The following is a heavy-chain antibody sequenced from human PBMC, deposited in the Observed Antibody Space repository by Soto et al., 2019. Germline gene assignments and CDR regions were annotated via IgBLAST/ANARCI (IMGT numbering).Heavy chain of an antibody. CDR1: GGSISSSNW. CDR3: ARDDSGSRTALI. V-gene: IGHV4-4*02. Sequence: QVQLQESGPGLVKPSGTLSLTCAVSGGSISSSNWWNWVRQPPEKGLEWIGEIYHSGSTNYNPSLESRVTISVDKSKNQFPLKLSSVTAADTAVYYCARDDSGSRTALIWGQGTMVTVSS. J-gene: IGHJ3*02. CDR2: IYHSGST. D-gene: IGHD3-10*01.